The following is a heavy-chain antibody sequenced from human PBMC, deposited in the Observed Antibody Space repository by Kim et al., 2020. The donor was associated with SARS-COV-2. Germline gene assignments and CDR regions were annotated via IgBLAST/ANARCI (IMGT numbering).Heavy chain of an antibody. V-gene: IGHV3-30*18. D-gene: IGHD6-13*01. CDR1: GFTFSSYG. CDR3: AKDLLDSSYRDYYYYGMDV. CDR2: ISYDGSNK. Sequence: GSLRLCCAASGFTFSSYGMHWVRQAPGKGLEWVAVISYDGSNKYYADSVKGRFTISRDNSKNTLYLQMNSLRAEDTAVYYCAKDLLDSSYRDYYYYGMDVWGQGTTVTVSS. J-gene: IGHJ6*02.